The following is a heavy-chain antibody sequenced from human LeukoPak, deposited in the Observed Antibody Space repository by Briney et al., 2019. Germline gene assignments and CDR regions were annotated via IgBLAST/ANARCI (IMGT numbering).Heavy chain of an antibody. CDR2: IGPSVGTA. J-gene: IGHJ6*03. CDR1: RGTFSSYA. Sequence: SVKVSCKASRGTFSSYATSCGPEAPGQGLEWRGGIGPSVGTANYAQKFQGRVTITTDESPSTAYMELSSLRSEDTAVYYCAREGRWPYYYYMDVWGKGTTVTVSS. V-gene: IGHV1-69*05. CDR3: AREGRWPYYYYMDV. D-gene: IGHD4-23*01.